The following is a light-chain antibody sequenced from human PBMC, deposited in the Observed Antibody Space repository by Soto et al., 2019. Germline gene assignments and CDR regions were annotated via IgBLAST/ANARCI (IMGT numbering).Light chain of an antibody. CDR1: QRVSSS. V-gene: IGKV3-11*01. J-gene: IGKJ2*01. CDR3: QQRSNWPWT. Sequence: EIVLTQSPATLSLSPGERATLSCRASQRVSSSLGWYQQIPGQAPRLLIYDASNRATGIPARFSGSGSGTDFTLTISSLEPEDFAVYYCQQRSNWPWTFGQGTKLEIK. CDR2: DAS.